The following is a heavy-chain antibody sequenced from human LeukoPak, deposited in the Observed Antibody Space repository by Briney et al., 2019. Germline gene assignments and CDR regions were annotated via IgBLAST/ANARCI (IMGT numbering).Heavy chain of an antibody. D-gene: IGHD3-10*01. J-gene: IGHJ4*02. CDR2: INPSGTST. Sequence: ASVKVSCKASGYTFTSYYMHWVRQAPGQGLEWMGIINPSGTSTTYAQKFHGRVSMTRDRSTSTLYMVLSSLRSEDTAVYYCASSYYGSGSRPSNFDYWGQGTLVTVSS. CDR1: GYTFTSYY. CDR3: ASSYYGSGSRPSNFDY. V-gene: IGHV1-46*01.